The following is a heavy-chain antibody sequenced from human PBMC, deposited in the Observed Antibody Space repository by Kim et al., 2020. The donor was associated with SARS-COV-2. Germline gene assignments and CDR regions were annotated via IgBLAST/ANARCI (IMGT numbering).Heavy chain of an antibody. D-gene: IGHD6-19*01. CDR2: SYHGGNT. V-gene: IGHV4-4*02. J-gene: IGHJ4*01. CDR3: SRGVSSGWYSMHFDY. CDR1: GGSISSSNW. Sequence: SETLSLTCAVSGGSISSSNWRNWVRQPPGKGLEWIGESYHGGNTNYNQPPKSRVTISVDRSKNKYSLNMISVTAAATAVYYCSRGVSSGWYSMHFDY.